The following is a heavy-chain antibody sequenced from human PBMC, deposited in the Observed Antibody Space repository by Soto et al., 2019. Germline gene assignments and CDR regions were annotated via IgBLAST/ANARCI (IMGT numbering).Heavy chain of an antibody. V-gene: IGHV4-4*08. D-gene: IGHD6-13*01. CDR3: AKDQGSSWYEIDY. J-gene: IGHJ4*02. CDR2: IYYGGST. Sequence: SETLSLTCTVSGDSISTDYWSWIRQSPGKGLEWIGFIYYGGSTNYNPSLKSRVTISVDTPKNQFSLKLSSVTAADTAVYYCAKDQGSSWYEIDYWGQGTLVTVS. CDR1: GDSISTDY.